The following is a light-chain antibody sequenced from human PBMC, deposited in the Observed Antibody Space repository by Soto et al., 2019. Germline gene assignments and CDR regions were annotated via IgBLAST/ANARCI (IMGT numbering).Light chain of an antibody. J-gene: IGKJ5*01. CDR2: GAS. CDR3: QQYDNWPIT. CDR1: QGVSRK. V-gene: IGKV3-15*01. Sequence: DIVMTQSLAYLSVATRESFTLSSTASQGVSRKLAWYQHKPGQAPRLXISGASTGATGIPARFSGSGPGTEFTLIISSLQSEDFAVYYCQQYDNWPITFGQGTRVEIK.